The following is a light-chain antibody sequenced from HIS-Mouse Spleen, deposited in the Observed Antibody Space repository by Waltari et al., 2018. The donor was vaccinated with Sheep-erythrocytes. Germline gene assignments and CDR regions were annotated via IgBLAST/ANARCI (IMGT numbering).Light chain of an antibody. V-gene: IGLV3-1*01. J-gene: IGLJ2*01. CDR2: QDS. CDR3: QAWDSSTVV. Sequence: SYELTQPLSVSVSPGQIAIITSSRDTLGDKHACWYQQKPGQSPVLVIDQDSKRPSVIPERFSGSNSRNTATLPISGTQAMDEADYYWQAWDSSTVVFGGGTKLTVL. CDR1: TLGDKH.